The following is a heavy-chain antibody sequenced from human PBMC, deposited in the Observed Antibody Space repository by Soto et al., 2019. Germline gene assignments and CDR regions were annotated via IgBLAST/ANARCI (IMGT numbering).Heavy chain of an antibody. V-gene: IGHV4-59*12. Sequence: PSETLSLTCTVSGGYISSYYWSWIRQPPGKGLEWIGYIYYSGSTNYNPSLKSRVTISVDTSKNQFSLKLSSVTAADTAVYYCARRITMVRGVMSLRFDPWGQGTLVTVSS. CDR2: IYYSGST. J-gene: IGHJ5*02. D-gene: IGHD3-10*01. CDR3: ARRITMVRGVMSLRFDP. CDR1: GGYISSYY.